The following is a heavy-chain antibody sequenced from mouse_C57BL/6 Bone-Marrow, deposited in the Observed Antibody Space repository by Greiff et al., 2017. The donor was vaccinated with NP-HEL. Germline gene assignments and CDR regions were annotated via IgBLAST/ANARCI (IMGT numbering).Heavy chain of an antibody. CDR1: GFTFSDYY. CDR2: INPDGGST. Sequence: EVQLVEPEGGLVQPGSSMKLSCTTSGFTFSDYYMAWVRQVPEKGLDWVANINPDGGSTYYMDSLKSRFIISRDNASNILYMQMSSLKSEDTATYYCAREGGLRRRTYAMDYWGQGTSVTVSS. D-gene: IGHD2-4*01. CDR3: AREGGLRRRTYAMDY. J-gene: IGHJ4*01. V-gene: IGHV5-16*01.